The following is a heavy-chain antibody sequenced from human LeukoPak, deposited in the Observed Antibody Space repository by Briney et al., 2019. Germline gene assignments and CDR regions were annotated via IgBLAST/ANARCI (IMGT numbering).Heavy chain of an antibody. CDR2: ISSSGST. Sequence: PSQTLSLTCTVSGDSISSGSYHWSWLRQPPGKGLEWIGYISSSGSTSYNPSLETRLTISVDTSKNQFSLKLSSVTAADTAVYYCARVGRGDHTWGSYYCDHWGQGTLVSVSS. CDR1: GDSISSGSYH. D-gene: IGHD3-16*01. V-gene: IGHV4-61*01. J-gene: IGHJ4*02. CDR3: ARVGRGDHTWGSYYCDH.